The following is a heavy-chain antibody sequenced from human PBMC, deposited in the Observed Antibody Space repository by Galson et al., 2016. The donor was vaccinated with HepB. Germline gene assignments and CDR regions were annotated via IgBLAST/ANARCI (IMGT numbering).Heavy chain of an antibody. CDR3: ARHRGTHHWSDFDF. V-gene: IGHV5-51*01. CDR2: MHVGDSDI. Sequence: QSGAEVKKPGESLKISCKGSGYSFTTYWIGWVRQMPGKGLEWMGIMHVGDSDIKYSPSFQGQVTISADKSISTAYLHWSALRASDSAIYYCARHRGTHHWSDFDFWGQGTRVTVSS. J-gene: IGHJ4*02. D-gene: IGHD3-3*01. CDR1: GYSFTTYW.